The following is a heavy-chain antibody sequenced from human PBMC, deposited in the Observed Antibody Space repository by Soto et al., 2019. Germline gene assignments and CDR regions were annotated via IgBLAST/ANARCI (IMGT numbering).Heavy chain of an antibody. Sequence: QVQLQESGPGLVKPSQTLSLTCTVSGGSISSGGYYWSWIRQHPGKGLEWIGYIYYSGSTYYNPSLTGRVTISADTSKNQFSLKLSSVTAADTAVYYCARYREYYDSSGYFDYWGQGTLVTVSS. J-gene: IGHJ4*02. V-gene: IGHV4-31*03. CDR3: ARYREYYDSSGYFDY. D-gene: IGHD3-22*01. CDR2: IYYSGST. CDR1: GGSISSGGYY.